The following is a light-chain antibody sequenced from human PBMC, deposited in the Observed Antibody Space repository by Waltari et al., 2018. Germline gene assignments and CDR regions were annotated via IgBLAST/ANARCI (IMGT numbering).Light chain of an antibody. J-gene: IGKJ1*01. CDR2: KAS. CDR3: QQYKSYFRT. CDR1: QSISTW. Sequence: DIQMTQSPSTLSASVGDRVTITCRASQSISTWLAWYQQKPGKAPKLLIYKASSLESGVPARFGGRGSGTEFTLTISSLQPDDFATYYCQQYKSYFRTFGQGTKVEIK. V-gene: IGKV1-5*03.